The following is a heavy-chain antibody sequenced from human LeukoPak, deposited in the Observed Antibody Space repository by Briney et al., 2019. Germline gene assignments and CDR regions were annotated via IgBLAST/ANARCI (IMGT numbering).Heavy chain of an antibody. D-gene: IGHD4-17*01. CDR1: GYTFTGCY. Sequence: ASEKVSRKASGYTFTGCYMHWVRQAPGPGLEWMGWINPYSGGTNYAQKFQGRVTMTRDTSISTAYLELSRLRYDATAVYYCARGLDDGDYVDYWGQGTLVTVSS. CDR2: INPYSGGT. V-gene: IGHV1-2*02. J-gene: IGHJ4*02. CDR3: ARGLDDGDYVDY.